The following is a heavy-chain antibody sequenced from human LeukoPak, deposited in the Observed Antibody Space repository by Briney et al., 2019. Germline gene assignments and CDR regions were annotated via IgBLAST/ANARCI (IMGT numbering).Heavy chain of an antibody. J-gene: IGHJ6*02. Sequence: GGSLRLSCAASGFTFSSYWMSWVRQAPGKGLEWVANIKQDGSEKYYVDSVKGRFTISRDNAKNSLYLQMNSLRAEDTAVHYCARDRSVGTISSGMDVWGQGTTVTVSS. CDR1: GFTFSSYW. V-gene: IGHV3-7*01. D-gene: IGHD3-3*01. CDR2: IKQDGSEK. CDR3: ARDRSVGTISSGMDV.